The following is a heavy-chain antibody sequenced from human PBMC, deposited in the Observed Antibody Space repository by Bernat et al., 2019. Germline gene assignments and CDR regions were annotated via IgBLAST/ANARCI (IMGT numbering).Heavy chain of an antibody. CDR2: IIPIFGTA. D-gene: IGHD4-17*01. Sequence: QVQLVQSGAEVKKPGSSVKVSCKASGGTFSSYAISWVRQAPGQGLEWMGGIIPIFGTANYAQKFQGRVTITADKSMSTAYMELSSLRSEDTAVYYCARSDYGDRKIYYYYMDVWGKGTTVTVSS. CDR1: GGTFSSYA. CDR3: ARSDYGDRKIYYYYMDV. V-gene: IGHV1-69*06. J-gene: IGHJ6*03.